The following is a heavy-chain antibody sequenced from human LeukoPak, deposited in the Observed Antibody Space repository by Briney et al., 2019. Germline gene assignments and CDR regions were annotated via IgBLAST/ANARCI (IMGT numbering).Heavy chain of an antibody. CDR3: ARELPREVTLDY. CDR2: INNGGSYM. V-gene: IGHV3-74*01. J-gene: IGHJ4*01. D-gene: IGHD2-21*02. Sequence: GGSLRLSCAASGFTFISYGMQWVRQAPGKGLVWVSRINNGGSYMSYADSVKGRFTISRDNAKNTLYLQMKSLRAEDTAVYYCARELPREVTLDYWGQGTPVTVSS. CDR1: GFTFISYG.